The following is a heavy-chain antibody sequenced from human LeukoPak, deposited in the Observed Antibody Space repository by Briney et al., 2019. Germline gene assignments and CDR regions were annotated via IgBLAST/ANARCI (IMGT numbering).Heavy chain of an antibody. J-gene: IGHJ4*02. CDR2: IYHSGST. Sequence: SETLSLTCTVSGYSISSGYYWGWIRQPPGKGLEWIGSIYHSGSTYYNPSLKSRVTISVDTSKNQFSLKLSSVTAADTAIYYCARESLAVARTDYWGQGTLVTVSS. CDR3: ARESLAVARTDY. CDR1: GYSISSGYY. D-gene: IGHD6-19*01. V-gene: IGHV4-38-2*02.